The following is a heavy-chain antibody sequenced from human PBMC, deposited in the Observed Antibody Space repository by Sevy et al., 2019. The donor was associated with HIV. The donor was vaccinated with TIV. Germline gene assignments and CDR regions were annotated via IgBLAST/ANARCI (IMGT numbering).Heavy chain of an antibody. J-gene: IGHJ4*02. Sequence: GGSLRLSCAASGFTFSNYGMHWVRQAPGKGLEWVAVIWYDGSNKYYADSVKGRFTISRDNSKNTLYLQMNSLRAEDTAVYYCARDRDTMIVGGFDYWGQGTLVTVSS. D-gene: IGHD3-22*01. CDR2: IWYDGSNK. V-gene: IGHV3-33*08. CDR1: GFTFSNYG. CDR3: ARDRDTMIVGGFDY.